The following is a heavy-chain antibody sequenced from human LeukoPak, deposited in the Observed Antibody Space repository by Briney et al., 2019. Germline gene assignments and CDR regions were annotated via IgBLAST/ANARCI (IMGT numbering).Heavy chain of an antibody. V-gene: IGHV4-4*07. D-gene: IGHD2-21*01. CDR3: VRESPNGDWNI. CDR1: GDSINNFY. CDR2: IYSSGST. J-gene: IGHJ4*02. Sequence: SETLSLTCTVSGDSINNFYYIWIRQPAGKGPEWIGRIYSSGSTNYNASLKSRATMSVDASKNQFSLQLTSVSAADTAVYYCVRESPNGDWNIWGQGILVTVSS.